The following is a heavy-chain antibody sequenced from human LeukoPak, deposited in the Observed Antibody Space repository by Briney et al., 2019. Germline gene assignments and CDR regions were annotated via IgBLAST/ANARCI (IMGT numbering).Heavy chain of an antibody. V-gene: IGHV3-48*03. CDR3: ARVLKSEVAHGY. J-gene: IGHJ4*02. CDR1: GFTFSSYQ. Sequence: GGSLRLSCAASGFTFSSYQMNWVRQAPGKGLEWVSYISSSATNIYYADSVKGRFTISRDNAKNSLYLQMNSLRAEDTAVYYCARVLKSEVAHGYWGQGALVTVSS. CDR2: ISSSATNI. D-gene: IGHD1-14*01.